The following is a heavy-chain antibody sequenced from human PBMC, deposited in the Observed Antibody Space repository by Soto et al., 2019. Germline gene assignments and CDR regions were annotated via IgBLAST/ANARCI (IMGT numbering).Heavy chain of an antibody. Sequence: QVQLQESGPGLVRPSETLSLSCAVSGDSISSSNWWSWVRQPPGKGLQWIGDIYHSGITNYNPSLRGRVTISVQKSKNQFSLRLNSVTAAVTAIYYCVRDRRRSNSGIDPWGQGTLVTVSS. CDR3: VRDRRRSNSGIDP. V-gene: IGHV4-4*02. CDR2: IYHSGIT. D-gene: IGHD3-10*01. CDR1: GDSISSSNW. J-gene: IGHJ5*02.